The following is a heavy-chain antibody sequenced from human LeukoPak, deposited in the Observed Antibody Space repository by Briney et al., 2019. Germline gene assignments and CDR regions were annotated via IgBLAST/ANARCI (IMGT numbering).Heavy chain of an antibody. Sequence: SETLSLTCTVSGGSISTYYWSWIRQPPGKGLEWIGYIYYSGSTEYNPSLKSRVTISVDTSKNQFSLNLSSVTAADTAVYYCARHLGNWFDLWGQGALVIVSS. J-gene: IGHJ5*02. V-gene: IGHV4-59*08. CDR1: GGSISTYY. CDR2: IYYSGST. CDR3: ARHLGNWFDL.